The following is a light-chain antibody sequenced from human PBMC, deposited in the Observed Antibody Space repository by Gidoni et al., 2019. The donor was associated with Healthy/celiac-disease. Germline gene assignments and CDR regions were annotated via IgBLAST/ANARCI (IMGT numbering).Light chain of an antibody. Sequence: DIQMTQSPSSLSASVGDRVTITCRASQGISNYLAWYQQKPGKVPKLLIYAASTLQSGVPSRVSGSGSGTDFTLTISSLQPEDVATYYCQKYNSAPPFTFGPXTKVDIK. J-gene: IGKJ3*01. V-gene: IGKV1-27*01. CDR2: AAS. CDR1: QGISNY. CDR3: QKYNSAPPFT.